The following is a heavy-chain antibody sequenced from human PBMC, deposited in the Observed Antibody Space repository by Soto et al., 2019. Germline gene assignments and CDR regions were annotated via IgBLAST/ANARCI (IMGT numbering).Heavy chain of an antibody. CDR2: TYYRSKWYN. CDR1: GDNVSSNSAA. D-gene: IGHD2-15*01. V-gene: IGHV6-1*01. Sequence: SQTLSLTCAISGDNVSSNSAAWNWIRQSPSRGLEWLGRTYYRSKWYNDYAVSVKSRITINPDTSKNQFSLQLNSVTPDDTAVYYCARQVLGPCGSTACYNCFDTWGQGILVTVSS. CDR3: ARQVLGPCGSTACYNCFDT. J-gene: IGHJ5*02.